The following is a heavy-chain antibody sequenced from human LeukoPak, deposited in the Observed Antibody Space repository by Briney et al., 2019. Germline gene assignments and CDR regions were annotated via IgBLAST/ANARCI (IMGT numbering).Heavy chain of an antibody. D-gene: IGHD3-3*01. CDR1: GYTFTSYY. V-gene: IGHV1-46*01. CDR2: INPSGGST. CDR3: AREGDFWSGYYYLYNWFDP. Sequence: ASVKVSCKASGYTFTSYYMHWVRQAPGQGLEWMGIINPSGGSTSYAQKFQGRVTMTRDTSTCTVYMELSSLRSEDTAVYYCAREGDFWSGYYYLYNWFDPWGQGTLVTVSS. J-gene: IGHJ5*02.